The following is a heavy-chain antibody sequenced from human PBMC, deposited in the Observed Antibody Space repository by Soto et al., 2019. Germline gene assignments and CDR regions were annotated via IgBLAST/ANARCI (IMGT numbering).Heavy chain of an antibody. CDR1: GGSISSYY. CDR3: ARVSSYYDSSGSDPFDY. D-gene: IGHD3-22*01. V-gene: IGHV4-59*01. CDR2: IYYSGST. J-gene: IGHJ4*02. Sequence: PSETQSLTSTVSGGSISSYYWSSIRQPPGKGLEWIGYIYYSGSTNYNPSLKSRVTISVDTSKNQFSLKLSSVTAADTAVYYCARVSSYYDSSGSDPFDYWGQGTLVTVSS.